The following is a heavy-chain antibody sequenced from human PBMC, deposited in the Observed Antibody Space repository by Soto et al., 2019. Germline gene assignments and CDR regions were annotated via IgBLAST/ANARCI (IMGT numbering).Heavy chain of an antibody. V-gene: IGHV1-69*06. D-gene: IGHD1-26*01. CDR3: ARDGGRHSGGIDY. J-gene: IGHJ4*02. Sequence: QVQLVQSGAEVKKPGSSVKVSCKASGGTFSSYSINWVRQAPGQGLEWMGEIIPIFGTANYAQKFQGRVTSTTDKSTSTAYMELSSLRSEDTAVYYCARDGGRHSGGIDYWGQGTLVTVSS. CDR2: IIPIFGTA. CDR1: GGTFSSYS.